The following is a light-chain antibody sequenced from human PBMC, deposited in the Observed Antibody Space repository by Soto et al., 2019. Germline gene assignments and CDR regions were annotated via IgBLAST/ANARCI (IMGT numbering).Light chain of an antibody. CDR2: DAS. J-gene: IGKJ1*01. CDR1: QSISSW. Sequence: DIQMTQSPSTLSASVGDRVTITCRASQSISSWLAWYQQKPGKAPKLLIYDASSLESGVPSRFSGSGSGTEFTLTISSLQPDDSATYYCQQYNGFSSFGQGTKVEIK. CDR3: QQYNGFSS. V-gene: IGKV1-5*01.